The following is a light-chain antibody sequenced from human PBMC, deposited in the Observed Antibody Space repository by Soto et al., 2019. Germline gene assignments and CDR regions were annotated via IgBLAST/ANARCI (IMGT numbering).Light chain of an antibody. V-gene: IGLV2-8*01. CDR3: SSYAGRNEV. J-gene: IGLJ3*02. CDR1: SSDVGGYNY. CDR2: EVS. Sequence: QSVLTKPTSASGSPGQSGTISCTGTSSDVGGYNYVSWYQQHPGKAPKIMMYEVSKRPSGVPDRFSGSKSGNTAALTVSGLHAEYEAEYYCSSYAGRNEVFGDGTKRTLL.